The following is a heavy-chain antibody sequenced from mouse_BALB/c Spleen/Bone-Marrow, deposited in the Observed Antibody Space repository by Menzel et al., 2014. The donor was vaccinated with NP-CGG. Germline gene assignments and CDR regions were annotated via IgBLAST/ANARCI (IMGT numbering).Heavy chain of an antibody. Sequence: VQVVESGAELMKPGASVKISCKATGYTFSSYWIEWVKQRPGHGLEWIGEILPGSGSSNYNEKFKGKATITADTSSNTAYMQLSSLTSEDSAVYYCTGWGWSFDYWGQGTTLTVSS. CDR3: TGWGWSFDY. J-gene: IGHJ2*01. D-gene: IGHD2-3*01. CDR1: GYTFSSYW. CDR2: ILPGSGSS. V-gene: IGHV1-9*01.